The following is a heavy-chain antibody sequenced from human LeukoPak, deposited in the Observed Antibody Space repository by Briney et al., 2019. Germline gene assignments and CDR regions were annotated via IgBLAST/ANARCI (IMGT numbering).Heavy chain of an antibody. Sequence: SETLSLTCTVSGGSISSGSYYWSWFRQPAEKGLEWIGRIYTSGSTYYNPSLKSRVTISVDTSKNQFSLKLSSVTAADTAVYYCARAMVGGVIHNWFDPWGQGTLVTVSS. CDR2: IYTSGST. CDR3: ARAMVGGVIHNWFDP. J-gene: IGHJ5*02. CDR1: GGSISSGSYY. V-gene: IGHV4-61*02. D-gene: IGHD3-10*01.